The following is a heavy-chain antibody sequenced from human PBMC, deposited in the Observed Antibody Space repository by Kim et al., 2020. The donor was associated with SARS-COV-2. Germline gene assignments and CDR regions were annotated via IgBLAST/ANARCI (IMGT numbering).Heavy chain of an antibody. Sequence: GGSLRLSCAASGFTFSSYGMHWVRQAPGKGLEWVAVISYDGSNKYYADSVKGRFTISRDNSKNTLYLQMNSLRAEDTAVYYCAKVGGYSYGRSFFDYWG. CDR3: AKVGGYSYGRSFFDY. D-gene: IGHD5-18*01. CDR2: ISYDGSNK. J-gene: IGHJ4*01. V-gene: IGHV3-30*18. CDR1: GFTFSSYG.